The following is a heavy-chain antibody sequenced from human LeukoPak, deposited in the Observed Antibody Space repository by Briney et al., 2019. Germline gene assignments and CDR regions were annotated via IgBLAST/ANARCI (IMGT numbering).Heavy chain of an antibody. V-gene: IGHV3-21*01. D-gene: IGHD3-16*01. Sequence: GGSLRLSCAASGITFSSYSMNWVRQAPGKGLEWVSSISSSSSYIYYAGSVKGRFTISRDNAKNSLYLQMNSLRAEDTAVYYCARADFGDYWGQGTLVTVSS. J-gene: IGHJ4*02. CDR3: ARADFGDY. CDR1: GITFSSYS. CDR2: ISSSSSYI.